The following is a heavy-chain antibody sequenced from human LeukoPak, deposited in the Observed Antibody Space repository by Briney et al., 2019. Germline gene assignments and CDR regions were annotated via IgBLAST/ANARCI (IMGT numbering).Heavy chain of an antibody. V-gene: IGHV4-59*01. D-gene: IGHD2-21*02. CDR1: GASISTYY. J-gene: IGHJ4*02. Sequence: SETLSLTCTVSGASISTYYWSWIRQPPGKGLEWIGYIYYSGSTNYNPSLKSRVSIPVDTSKNQFSLKLSSVTAADTAVYYCARGESYCGGDCYLYWGQGTLVTVSS. CDR3: ARGESYCGGDCYLY. CDR2: IYYSGST.